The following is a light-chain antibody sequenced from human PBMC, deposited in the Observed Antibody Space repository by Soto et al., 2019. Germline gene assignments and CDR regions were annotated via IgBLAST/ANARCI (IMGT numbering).Light chain of an antibody. CDR3: QQYNNWPPYT. Sequence: EIVMTQSPATLSVSPGERATLSCRASQSVSSNLAWYQQKPGQAPRLFIYGASTRATGIPARLSGSGSGTEFTLTISSLQSEDFAVYYCQQYNNWPPYTFGQGTKLEIK. J-gene: IGKJ2*01. CDR2: GAS. V-gene: IGKV3-15*01. CDR1: QSVSSN.